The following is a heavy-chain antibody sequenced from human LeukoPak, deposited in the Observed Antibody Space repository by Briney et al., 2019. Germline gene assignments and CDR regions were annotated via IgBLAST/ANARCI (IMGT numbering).Heavy chain of an antibody. J-gene: IGHJ4*02. CDR2: ISGSGGST. CDR3: AKALGDLSDWGLTGSPKFDY. CDR1: GFTFSSYA. Sequence: PGGSLRLSCVASGFTFSSYAMSWVRQAPGKGLEWVSAISGSGGSTFYTDSVKGRFTISRDNSKNTLYLQMNSLRVEDAAIFYCAKALGDLSDWGLTGSPKFDYWGQGTLVTVSS. V-gene: IGHV3-23*01. D-gene: IGHD3-9*01.